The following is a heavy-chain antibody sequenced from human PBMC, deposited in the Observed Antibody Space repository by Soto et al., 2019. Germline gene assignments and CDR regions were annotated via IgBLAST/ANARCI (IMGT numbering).Heavy chain of an antibody. D-gene: IGHD6-25*01. CDR2: LTPAGTT. CDR1: GFFVSNYA. CDR3: ATRDTTAPTPGNYFDR. J-gene: IGHJ4*02. V-gene: IGHV3-23*01. Sequence: PXATLTLNCAASGFFVSNYAYTWVRLGPGRGLEWVSTLTPAGTTFYADSVNGRFTISRDNYRNTLSLQMYNLRAEDTAHYFCATRDTTAPTPGNYFDRCGQRTLVTVSS.